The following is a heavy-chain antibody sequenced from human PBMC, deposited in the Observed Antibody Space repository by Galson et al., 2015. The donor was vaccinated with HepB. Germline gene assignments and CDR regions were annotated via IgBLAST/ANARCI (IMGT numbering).Heavy chain of an antibody. CDR3: AKDGPASSSWEVNYYYYHMDV. CDR2: ISYDGSNK. D-gene: IGHD6-13*01. Sequence: SLRLSCAASGFTFSSYGMHWVRQAPGKGLEWVAVISYDGSNKYYADSVKGRFTISRDNSKNTLYLQMDSLRAEDTAVYYCAKDGPASSSWEVNYYYYHMDVWGKGTTVTVSS. V-gene: IGHV3-30*18. CDR1: GFTFSSYG. J-gene: IGHJ6*03.